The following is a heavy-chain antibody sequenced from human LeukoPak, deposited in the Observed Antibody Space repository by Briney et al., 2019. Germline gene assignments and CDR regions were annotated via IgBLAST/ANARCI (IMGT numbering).Heavy chain of an antibody. CDR2: ISGSGGST. V-gene: IGHV3-23*01. CDR1: GFTFSSYA. Sequence: PGGSLRLSCAASGFTFSSYAMSWVRQAPGKGLEWVSAISGSGGSTYYADSVKGRFTISRDNSKNTLYLQMNSLRAEDTAVYYCAKDRGGGIEGPLDYWAQGTLVTVSS. CDR3: AKDRGGGIEGPLDY. D-gene: IGHD3-16*01. J-gene: IGHJ4*02.